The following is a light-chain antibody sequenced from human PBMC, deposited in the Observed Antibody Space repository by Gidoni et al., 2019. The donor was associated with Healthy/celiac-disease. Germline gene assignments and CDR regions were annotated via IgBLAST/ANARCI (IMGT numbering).Light chain of an antibody. Sequence: SYDLTQPPSVSVSPGQTASITCSGDKLGDKYVCWYQHKPGQSPVVVIYQDSKRPSGIPERFSGSNSGNTATLTISGTQAMDEADYYCQAWDSSTRVFGTGTKVTVL. V-gene: IGLV3-1*01. J-gene: IGLJ1*01. CDR3: QAWDSSTRV. CDR2: QDS. CDR1: KLGDKY.